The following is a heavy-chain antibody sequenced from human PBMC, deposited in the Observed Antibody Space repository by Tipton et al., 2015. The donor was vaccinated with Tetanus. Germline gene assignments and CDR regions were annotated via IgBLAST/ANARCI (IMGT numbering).Heavy chain of an antibody. CDR3: ARRLIQNWFDP. J-gene: IGHJ5*02. CDR1: GGSVTGYD. V-gene: IGHV4-4*07. Sequence: LRLSCAVSGGSVTGYDWSWIRLPAGKGLEWIGRLYRDGTTINNPSLKSRVTMSLDTSKKQFSLKLTSVTAADTAVYYCARRLIQNWFDPWGQGTLVTVSS. CDR2: LYRDGTT. D-gene: IGHD2-8*01.